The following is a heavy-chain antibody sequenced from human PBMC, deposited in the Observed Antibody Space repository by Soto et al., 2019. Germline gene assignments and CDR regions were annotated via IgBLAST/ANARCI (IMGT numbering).Heavy chain of an antibody. CDR1: GFTFSSYG. D-gene: IGHD3-10*01. CDR3: ARDGSGDRHAFDI. Sequence: GGSLRLSCAASGFTFSSYGMHWVRQAPGKGLEWVAVIWYDGSNKYYADSVKGRFTISRDNSKNTLYLLMNSLRAEDTAVYYCARDGSGDRHAFDIWGQGTMVSVSS. V-gene: IGHV3-33*01. J-gene: IGHJ3*02. CDR2: IWYDGSNK.